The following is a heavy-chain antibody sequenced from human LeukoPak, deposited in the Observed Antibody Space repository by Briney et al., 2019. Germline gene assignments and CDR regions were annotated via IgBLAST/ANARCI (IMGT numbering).Heavy chain of an antibody. V-gene: IGHV3-30*18. D-gene: IGHD6-13*01. Sequence: GESLRLSCAASGFTFSSYGMHWVRQAPDKGLEWVAVISYDGSNKYYADSVKGRFTISRDNSKNTLYLQMNSLRAEDTAVYYCAKTIAAAGIVWGQGTLVTVSS. CDR2: ISYDGSNK. CDR1: GFTFSSYG. CDR3: AKTIAAAGIV. J-gene: IGHJ4*02.